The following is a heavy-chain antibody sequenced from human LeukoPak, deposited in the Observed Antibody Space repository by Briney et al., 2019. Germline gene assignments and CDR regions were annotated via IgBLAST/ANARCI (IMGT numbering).Heavy chain of an antibody. CDR2: IGSAGDT. Sequence: GGSLRLSCAASGFIFSSYDMHWVRQPTGKGLEWVSVIGSAGDTYYPGSVKGRFTISRENAKNSLYLQMNSLRAEDTAVYYCASTHLGYCSSVSCQNDYWGQGTLVTVSS. D-gene: IGHD2-15*01. J-gene: IGHJ4*02. V-gene: IGHV3-13*01. CDR3: ASTHLGYCSSVSCQNDY. CDR1: GFIFSSYD.